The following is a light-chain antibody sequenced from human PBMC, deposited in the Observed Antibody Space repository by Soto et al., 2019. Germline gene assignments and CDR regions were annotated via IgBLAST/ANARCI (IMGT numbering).Light chain of an antibody. J-gene: IGKJ4*01. CDR2: DAC. CDR3: QQCADLPLT. CDR1: QDIRNY. Sequence: DIQMTQSPSSLSASVGERVTITCQASQDIRNYLNWYRQKPGKTPELLIYDACILATGVPSTFSGSGSGTDFTFTISSLQPEDIATYYCQQCADLPLTFVGGTKVELK. V-gene: IGKV1-33*01.